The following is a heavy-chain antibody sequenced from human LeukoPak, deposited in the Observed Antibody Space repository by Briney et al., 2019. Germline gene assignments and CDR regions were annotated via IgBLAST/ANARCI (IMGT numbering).Heavy chain of an antibody. Sequence: SETLSLTCTVSGGSISSGLYYWSWIRQPAGKGLEWIGRIYTSGSTNYNPSLKSRVTMSVDTSKNQFSLKLSSVTAADTAVYYCAREMSRVGYFDYWGQGTLVTVSS. CDR2: IYTSGST. CDR1: GGSISSGLYY. J-gene: IGHJ4*02. V-gene: IGHV4-61*02. D-gene: IGHD5/OR15-5a*01. CDR3: AREMSRVGYFDY.